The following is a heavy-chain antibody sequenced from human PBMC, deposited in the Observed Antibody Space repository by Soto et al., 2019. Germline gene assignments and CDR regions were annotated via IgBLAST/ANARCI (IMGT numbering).Heavy chain of an antibody. D-gene: IGHD6-19*01. Sequence: QVQLQESGPGLVKPSETLSLTCTVSGGSISGLYWIWIRQPAGQGLEWIGRVYSSGSTSFNPSLNTRVTMSVDTSKNQFTLRLTAVTAADPAIDYCARDDRAVAGESFDHWGQVTLGTVSS. CDR2: VYSSGST. CDR1: GGSISGLY. J-gene: IGHJ4*02. CDR3: ARDDRAVAGESFDH. V-gene: IGHV4-4*07.